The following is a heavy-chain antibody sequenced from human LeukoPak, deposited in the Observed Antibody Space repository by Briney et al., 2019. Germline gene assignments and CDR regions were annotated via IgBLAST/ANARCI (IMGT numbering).Heavy chain of an antibody. CDR1: GGSISSSSYY. V-gene: IGHV4-39*01. CDR3: ARHERDGYNHGGADY. J-gene: IGHJ4*02. Sequence: SETLSLTCTVSGGSISSSSYYWGWIRQPPGKGLERIGSIYYSGSTYYNPSLKSRVTISVDTSKNQFSLKLSSVTAADTAVYYCARHERDGYNHGGADYWGQGTLVTASS. CDR2: IYYSGST. D-gene: IGHD5-24*01.